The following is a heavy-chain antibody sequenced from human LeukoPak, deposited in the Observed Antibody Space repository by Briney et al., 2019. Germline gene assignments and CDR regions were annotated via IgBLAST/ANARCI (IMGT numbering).Heavy chain of an antibody. Sequence: GGSLRLSCAASGFTFSYYCMSGVRQAPGKGLEWVGFIRNKANGGTTEYTTSVKGRFTISRDDSKSVTYLQMKSLKTEDTAVYYCATVNYYDSSGSKTFDYWGQGTLVTVSS. CDR1: GFTFSYYC. CDR3: ATVNYYDSSGSKTFDY. CDR2: IRNKANGGTT. J-gene: IGHJ4*02. V-gene: IGHV3-22*01. D-gene: IGHD3-22*01.